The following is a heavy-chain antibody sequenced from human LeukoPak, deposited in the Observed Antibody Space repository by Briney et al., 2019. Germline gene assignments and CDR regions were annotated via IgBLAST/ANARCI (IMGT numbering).Heavy chain of an antibody. J-gene: IGHJ4*02. CDR1: GGSISSYY. V-gene: IGHV4-59*01. CDR2: IYYSGST. D-gene: IGHD1-7*01. Sequence: SETLSLTCTVSGGSISSYYWSWIRQPPGKGLEWIGYIYYSGSTNYNPSLKSRVTISVDTSKNQFSLKLSSVTAADTAVYYCARDRETGTYDYWGQGTLVTVSS. CDR3: ARDRETGTYDY.